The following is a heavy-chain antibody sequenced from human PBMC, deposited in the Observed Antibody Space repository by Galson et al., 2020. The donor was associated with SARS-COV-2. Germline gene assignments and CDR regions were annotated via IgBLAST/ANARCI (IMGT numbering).Heavy chain of an antibody. CDR2: INGDGSSR. CDR3: ATQEFYYGSSGYEVSDYGMDV. V-gene: IGHV3-74*01. CDR1: GFTFSNYW. Sequence: GGSLRLSCAASGFTFSNYWMHWVRQAPGKGLAWVSRINGDGSSRTYADSVKGRFTISRDNAKNTLYLQMNSLRAEDTAVYYCATQEFYYGSSGYEVSDYGMDVWGQGTTVTVSS. D-gene: IGHD3-22*01. J-gene: IGHJ6*02.